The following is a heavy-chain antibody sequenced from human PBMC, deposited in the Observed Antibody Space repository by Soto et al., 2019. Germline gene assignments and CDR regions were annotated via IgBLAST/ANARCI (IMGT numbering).Heavy chain of an antibody. CDR1: GGSISSSSYY. D-gene: IGHD3-3*01. Sequence: PSETLSLTCTVSGGSISSSSYYWGWIRQPPGKGLEWIGSIYYSGSTYYNPSLKSRVTISVDTSKDQFSLKLSSVTAADTAVYYCARDKSIFGVVTQPYYYYGMDVWGQGTTVTVSS. J-gene: IGHJ6*02. CDR2: IYYSGST. CDR3: ARDKSIFGVVTQPYYYYGMDV. V-gene: IGHV4-39*07.